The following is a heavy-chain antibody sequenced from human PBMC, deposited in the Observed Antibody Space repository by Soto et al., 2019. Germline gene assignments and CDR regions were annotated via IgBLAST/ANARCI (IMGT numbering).Heavy chain of an antibody. V-gene: IGHV4-4*07. CDR2: ISAGGST. J-gene: IGHJ4*02. CDR3: ARGRPIDY. Sequence: WTWIRQSAGKGLEWIGRISAGGSTNYSPSLESRVTISVDTSTNQFSLNLNSVTAADTAVYFCARGRPIDYWGQGILVTVSS.